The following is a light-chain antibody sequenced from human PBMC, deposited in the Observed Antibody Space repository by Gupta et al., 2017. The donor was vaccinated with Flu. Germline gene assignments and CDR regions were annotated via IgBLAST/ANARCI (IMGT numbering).Light chain of an antibody. Sequence: PSSLSASVGDRVTITCRASQSISSYLNWYQQKPGKAPKLLIYAASSLQSGVPSRFSGSGSGTDFTLTISRLQPEDFATYYCQQSYSTPRTFGQGTKVEIK. V-gene: IGKV1-39*01. CDR2: AAS. J-gene: IGKJ1*01. CDR3: QQSYSTPRT. CDR1: QSISSY.